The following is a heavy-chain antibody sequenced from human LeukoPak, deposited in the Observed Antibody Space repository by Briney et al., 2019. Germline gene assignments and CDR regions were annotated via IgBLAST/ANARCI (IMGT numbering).Heavy chain of an antibody. Sequence: SETLSLTCTVSGGSISSSSYYWGWIRQPPGKGLEWIGSIYYSGSTYYNPSLKSRVTISVDTSKNQFSLKLSSVTAADTAVYYCARRLSSSWYNWFDPWGQGTLFTVSS. CDR3: ARRLSSSWYNWFDP. D-gene: IGHD6-13*01. CDR2: IYYSGST. CDR1: GGSISSSSYY. V-gene: IGHV4-39*01. J-gene: IGHJ5*02.